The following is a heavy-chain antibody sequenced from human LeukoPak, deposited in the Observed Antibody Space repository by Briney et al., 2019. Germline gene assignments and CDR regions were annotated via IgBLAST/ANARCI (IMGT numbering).Heavy chain of an antibody. J-gene: IGHJ4*02. CDR2: LYPGDSDA. Sequence: GESLKISCKGSGYKFANSWIAWVRQMPGKGLEWMGILYPGDSDARYSPSFQGQVTISVDKSISTAYLQWRSLKASDTAMYYCARRYQTVAGTYFDSWGQGTLVTVSS. CDR3: ARRYQTVAGTYFDS. V-gene: IGHV5-51*01. D-gene: IGHD6-19*01. CDR1: GYKFANSW.